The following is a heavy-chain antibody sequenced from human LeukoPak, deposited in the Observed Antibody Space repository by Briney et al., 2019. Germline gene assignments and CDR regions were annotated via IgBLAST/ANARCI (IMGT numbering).Heavy chain of an antibody. V-gene: IGHV3-48*01. J-gene: IGHJ4*02. CDR3: VPQRSYGGNPLVY. CDR2: ISFDSLNI. Sequence: GGSLRLSCAASGFTFSSYAMNWVRQAPGKGLEWVSYISFDSLNIYYADSMKGRFTISRDNAKNSLYLQMNSLRAEDTAVYYCVPQRSYGGNPLVYWGQGTPVTVSS. CDR1: GFTFSSYA. D-gene: IGHD4-23*01.